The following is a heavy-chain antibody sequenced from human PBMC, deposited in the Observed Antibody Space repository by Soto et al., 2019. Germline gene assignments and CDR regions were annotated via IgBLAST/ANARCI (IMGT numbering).Heavy chain of an antibody. V-gene: IGHV3-33*01. CDR3: ARASVVVAATLYN. CDR1: GFTFSSYG. Sequence: PGGSLRLSCAASGFTFSSYGMHWVRQAPGKGLEWVAVIWYDGSNKYYADSVKGRFTISRDNSKNTLYLQMNSLRAEDTAVYYCARASVVVAATLYNRGQGTLVTVSS. D-gene: IGHD2-15*01. J-gene: IGHJ4*02. CDR2: IWYDGSNK.